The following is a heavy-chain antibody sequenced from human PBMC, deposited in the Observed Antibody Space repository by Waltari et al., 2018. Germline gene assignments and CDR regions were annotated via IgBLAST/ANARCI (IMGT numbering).Heavy chain of an antibody. D-gene: IGHD2-15*01. CDR1: GFTFSSYE. J-gene: IGHJ4*02. V-gene: IGHV3-48*03. Sequence: EVQLVESGGGLVQPGGSLRLSCAASGFTFSSYEMNWVRQAPGKGLEWVSYISSSGSTIYYADSVKCRFTISRDNAKNSLYLQMNSLRAEDTAVYYCARDGACSGGSCYHPNPIDYWGQGTLVTVSS. CDR2: ISSSGSTI. CDR3: ARDGACSGGSCYHPNPIDY.